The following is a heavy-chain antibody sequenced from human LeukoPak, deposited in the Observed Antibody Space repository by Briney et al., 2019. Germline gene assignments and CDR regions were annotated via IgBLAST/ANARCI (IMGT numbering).Heavy chain of an antibody. D-gene: IGHD1-26*01. CDR3: ARGAQSGGYSGPFDI. CDR2: IWFDGSNT. CDR1: GFTFSGYA. Sequence: GSLRLSCTPSGFTFSGYAMHWVRQAPGKGLGWVAVIWFDGSNTYYADSVKGRFNISRDNSKNTLYLQMNSLRAEDTAVYYCARGAQSGGYSGPFDIWGQGTMVTVSS. J-gene: IGHJ3*02. V-gene: IGHV3-33*01.